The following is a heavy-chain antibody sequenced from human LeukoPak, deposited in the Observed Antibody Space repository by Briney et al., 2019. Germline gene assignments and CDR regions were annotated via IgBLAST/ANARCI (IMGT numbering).Heavy chain of an antibody. J-gene: IGHJ4*02. CDR1: GGSIGSGGYS. D-gene: IGHD2-15*01. V-gene: IGHV4-30-2*01. Sequence: SETLSLTCAVSGGSIGSGGYSWSWIRQPPGKGLEWIGYIYHSGSTYYNPSLKSRVTISVDRSKNQFSLKLSSVTAADTAVYYCARSEGSGATFDYWGQGTLVTVSS. CDR2: IYHSGST. CDR3: ARSEGSGATFDY.